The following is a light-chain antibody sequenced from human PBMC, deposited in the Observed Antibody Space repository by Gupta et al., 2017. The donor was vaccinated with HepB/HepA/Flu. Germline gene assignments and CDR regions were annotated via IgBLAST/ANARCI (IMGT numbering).Light chain of an antibody. CDR3: QQDGSTPLT. CDR2: GAS. CDR1: QSVNNNF. J-gene: IGKJ4*01. V-gene: IGKV3-20*01. Sequence: VLTQSPGTLSLSPGERATLSCRASQSVNNNFLSWYQQKPGQAPRLLIYGASSRATGVPDRFSGSGSGTDFSLTISSLEPEDFAVYYCQQDGSTPLTFGGGTKVEIK.